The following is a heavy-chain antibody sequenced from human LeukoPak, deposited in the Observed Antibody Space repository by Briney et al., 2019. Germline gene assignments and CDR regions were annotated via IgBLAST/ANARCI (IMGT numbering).Heavy chain of an antibody. CDR2: ISYDGSNK. CDR1: GFTFSSYA. CDR3: ARDQQGRYYGSGSLPTFYFDY. J-gene: IGHJ4*02. D-gene: IGHD3-10*01. V-gene: IGHV3-30-3*01. Sequence: GRSLRLSCAASGFTFSSYAMHWVRQAPGKGLEWVAVISYDGSNKYYADSVKGRFTISRDNSKNTLYLQMNSLRAEDTAVYYCARDQQGRYYGSGSLPTFYFDYWGQGTLVTVSS.